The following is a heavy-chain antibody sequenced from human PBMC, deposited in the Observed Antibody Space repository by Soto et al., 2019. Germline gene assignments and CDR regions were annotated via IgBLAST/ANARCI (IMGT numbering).Heavy chain of an antibody. CDR2: VYYSGTT. CDR1: GGCINIDSHD. Sequence: PLSLTWSDSGGCINIDSHDWNWIRQSAGKGLELIGFVYYSGTTYYNPALSSRVTISVDRAKSQFSLQLRSVTAADTAVYFCARGLFGYEDGIYPSPDNWFDRWSQGTLVTVSS. V-gene: IGHV4-30-2*06. J-gene: IGHJ5*02. CDR3: ARGLFGYEDGIYPSPDNWFDR. D-gene: IGHD2-2*01.